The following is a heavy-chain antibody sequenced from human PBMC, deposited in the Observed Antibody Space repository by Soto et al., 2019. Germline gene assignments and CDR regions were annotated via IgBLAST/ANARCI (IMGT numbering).Heavy chain of an antibody. CDR3: AHVQQLEYFDY. Sequence: SGPTLVNPTQTLTLTCTFSGFSLSTSGVGVGWIRQPPGKALEWLALIYWDDDKRYSLSLKSRLTITKDTSKNQVVLTMTNMEPVDTATYYCAHVQQLEYFDYWGQGTLVTVSS. CDR2: IYWDDDK. V-gene: IGHV2-5*02. D-gene: IGHD6-13*01. CDR1: GFSLSTSGVG. J-gene: IGHJ4*02.